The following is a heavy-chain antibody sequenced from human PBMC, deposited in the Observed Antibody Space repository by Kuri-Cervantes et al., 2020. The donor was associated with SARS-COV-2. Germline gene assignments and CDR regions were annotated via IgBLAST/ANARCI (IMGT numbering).Heavy chain of an antibody. D-gene: IGHD6-19*01. J-gene: IGHJ4*02. CDR2: IIPIFGIA. V-gene: IGHV1-69*10. Sequence: SVKVSCKASGGTFSSYAISWVRQAPGQGLEWMGGIIPIFGIANYAQKFQGRVTITADKSTSTAYMELSSLRSEDTAVYYCARRRIAVAGAEGAYFDYWGQGNRV. CDR3: ARRRIAVAGAEGAYFDY. CDR1: GGTFSSYA.